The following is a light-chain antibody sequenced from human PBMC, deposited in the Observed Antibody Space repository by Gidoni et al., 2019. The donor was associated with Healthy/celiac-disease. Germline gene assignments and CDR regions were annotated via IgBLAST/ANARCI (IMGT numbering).Light chain of an antibody. CDR3: QQYNSYSRT. Sequence: IQMTQSPSTLSASVGDRVTITCRASQSISSWLAWYQQTPGKAPKLLIYEASSLASGVPSRFSGSGAGTEFTLTISSLHPDDFATYYCQQYNSYSRTFGQGTKVEIK. J-gene: IGKJ1*01. CDR1: QSISSW. CDR2: EAS. V-gene: IGKV1-5*03.